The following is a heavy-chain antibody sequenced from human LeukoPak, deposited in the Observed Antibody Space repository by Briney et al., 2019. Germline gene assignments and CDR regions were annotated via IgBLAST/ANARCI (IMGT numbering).Heavy chain of an antibody. CDR2: ISAYNGNT. D-gene: IGHD5-12*01. CDR3: ARGESGYDYDY. V-gene: IGHV1-18*01. J-gene: IGHJ4*02. Sequence: ASVKVSCKASGYTFTSYGISWVRQAPGQGLEWMGWISAYNGNTNYAQKLQGRVTMTTNTSTSTAYMELSSLRSEDTAVYYCARGESGYDYDYWGQGTLVTVSS. CDR1: GYTFTSYG.